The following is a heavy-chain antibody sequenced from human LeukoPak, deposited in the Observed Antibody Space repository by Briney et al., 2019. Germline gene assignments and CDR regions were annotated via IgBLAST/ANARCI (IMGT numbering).Heavy chain of an antibody. CDR3: ARGYYDSSGYWLSYFDY. D-gene: IGHD3-22*01. J-gene: IGHJ4*02. V-gene: IGHV4-59*01. Sequence: SETLSLTCTVSGGSINNYYWSWIRQPPGKGLEWIGYIYFSGSTNYNPSLKSRVTISIDTSKNQFSLKLSSVTAAGTAVYYCARGYYDSSGYWLSYFDYWGQGTLVTVSS. CDR1: GGSINNYY. CDR2: IYFSGST.